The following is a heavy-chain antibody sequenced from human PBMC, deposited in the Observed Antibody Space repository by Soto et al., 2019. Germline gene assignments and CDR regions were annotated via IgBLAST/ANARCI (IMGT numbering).Heavy chain of an antibody. Sequence: QVQLVQSGAEVKKPGSSVKVSCKASGGTFGIYAITWVRQAPGQGLEWMGGIIAFSDIVNYTQKLQGRVTDTAAXSXNXFYMARSSLRSEDTAVYYCARSLYSSSWFHSGNSYYYYGMDVWGQGTTVTVSS. V-gene: IGHV1-69*12. CDR2: IIAFSDIV. J-gene: IGHJ6*02. CDR1: GGTFGIYA. D-gene: IGHD6-13*01. CDR3: ARSLYSSSWFHSGNSYYYYGMDV.